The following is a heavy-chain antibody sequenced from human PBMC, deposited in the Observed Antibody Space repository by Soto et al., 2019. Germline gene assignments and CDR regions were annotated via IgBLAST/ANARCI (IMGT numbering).Heavy chain of an antibody. Sequence: QVQLVESGGGVVQPGRSLRLSCAASGFTFSSYAMHWLRQAPGKGLEWVAVISYDGSNKYYADSVKGRFTISRDNSKNTLYLQMNSLRAEDTAVYYCARGLAAADTLDYWGQGTLVTVSS. J-gene: IGHJ4*02. CDR3: ARGLAAADTLDY. V-gene: IGHV3-30-3*01. CDR1: GFTFSSYA. D-gene: IGHD6-13*01. CDR2: ISYDGSNK.